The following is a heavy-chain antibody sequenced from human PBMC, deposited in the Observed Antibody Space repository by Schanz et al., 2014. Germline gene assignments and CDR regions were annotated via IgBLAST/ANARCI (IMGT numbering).Heavy chain of an antibody. CDR2: INHGGST. J-gene: IGHJ4*02. V-gene: IGHV4-34*01. CDR3: ARDSRPNYDFLTAYYSIDY. D-gene: IGHD3-9*01. CDR1: GGSFSRYY. Sequence: QVQLQQWGAGLLKPSETLSLTCAVYGGSFSRYYWSWIRQPPGKGLEWIAEINHGGSTNYNPSLKSRVTISVDTSKNQFSLKLRSVTAADTAVYYCARDSRPNYDFLTAYYSIDYWGQGTLVTVSS.